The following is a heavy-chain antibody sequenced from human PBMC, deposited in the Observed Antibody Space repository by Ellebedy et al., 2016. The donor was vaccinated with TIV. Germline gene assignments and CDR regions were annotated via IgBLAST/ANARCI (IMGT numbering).Heavy chain of an antibody. D-gene: IGHD1-14*01. CDR1: GFGFSGYG. V-gene: IGHV3-23*01. Sequence: GESLKISXAASGFGFSGYGMSWVRQAPGKGLEWVSAISYDGDNTHYAGSVKGRFTISRDNSKNTLYLQMNSLRAEDTALYYCANIWYGRSVDPFDIWGQGTVVTVSS. CDR3: ANIWYGRSVDPFDI. CDR2: ISYDGDNT. J-gene: IGHJ3*02.